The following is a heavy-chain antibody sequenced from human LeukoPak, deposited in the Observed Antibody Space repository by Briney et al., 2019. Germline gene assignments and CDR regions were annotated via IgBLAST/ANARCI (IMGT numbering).Heavy chain of an antibody. Sequence: GASVKVSCKVSGYTLTELSMHWVRQAPGKGLEWMGGFDPEDGETIYAQKFQGRVTMTEDTSTDTAYMELSSLRSEDTAVYYCARVDVIAVAGSTDFDYWGQGTLVTVSS. CDR1: GYTLTELS. J-gene: IGHJ4*02. CDR3: ARVDVIAVAGSTDFDY. CDR2: FDPEDGET. D-gene: IGHD6-19*01. V-gene: IGHV1-24*01.